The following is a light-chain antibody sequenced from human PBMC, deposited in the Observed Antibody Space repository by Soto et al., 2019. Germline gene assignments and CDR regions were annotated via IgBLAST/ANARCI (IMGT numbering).Light chain of an antibody. J-gene: IGKJ1*01. CDR3: QQYNNWPRT. V-gene: IGKV3-15*01. CDR2: GAS. Sequence: ETVMTQSPATLSVSPVEGATLSCRASQSVNSNLAWYQQKPGQAPRLLIYGASTRATGIPARFSGSGSGTEFTLTISSLQSEDFAVYYCQQYNNWPRTFGQGTKVDIK. CDR1: QSVNSN.